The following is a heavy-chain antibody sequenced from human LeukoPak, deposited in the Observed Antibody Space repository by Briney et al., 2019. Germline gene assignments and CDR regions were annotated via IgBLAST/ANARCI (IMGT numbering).Heavy chain of an antibody. CDR2: IAHDGSID. D-gene: IGHD6-19*01. CDR3: AKEAIAVAGPNYFDY. CDR1: GFTFSSYG. J-gene: IGHJ4*02. Sequence: PGTSLRLSCAASGFTFSSYGMHWLRQAPGKGLDWVAVIAHDGSIDYYADSVKGRFTISRDNAKNTLYLQMNSLRTEDTAMFYCAKEAIAVAGPNYFDYWGQGTLVTVSS. V-gene: IGHV3-30*18.